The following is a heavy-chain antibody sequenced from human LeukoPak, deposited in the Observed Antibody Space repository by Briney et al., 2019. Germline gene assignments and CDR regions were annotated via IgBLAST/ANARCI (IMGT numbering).Heavy chain of an antibody. Sequence: KPSETLSLTCAVYGGSFSSYYWSWIRQPPGKGLEWIGYIYYSGSTNYNPSLKSRVTISVDTSKNQFSLKLSSVTAADTAVYYCARCNCSGGSCYLDYWGQGTLVTVSS. CDR1: GGSFSSYY. J-gene: IGHJ4*02. D-gene: IGHD2-15*01. V-gene: IGHV4-59*01. CDR3: ARCNCSGGSCYLDY. CDR2: IYYSGST.